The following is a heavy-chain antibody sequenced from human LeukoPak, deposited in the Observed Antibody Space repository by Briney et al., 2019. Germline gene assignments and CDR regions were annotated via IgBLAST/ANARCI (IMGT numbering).Heavy chain of an antibody. Sequence: ASVKVSCKASGYSFTGYYMHWVRQAPGQGLEWMGWINPNSGGTNYAQKFQGRVTMTRDTSISTAYMELSRLRSDDTAVYYCARDQHIGDTVAVAGYVQLLVYWGQGTLVTVSS. J-gene: IGHJ4*02. V-gene: IGHV1-2*02. CDR2: INPNSGGT. CDR1: GYSFTGYY. D-gene: IGHD6-19*01. CDR3: ARDQHIGDTVAVAGYVQLLVY.